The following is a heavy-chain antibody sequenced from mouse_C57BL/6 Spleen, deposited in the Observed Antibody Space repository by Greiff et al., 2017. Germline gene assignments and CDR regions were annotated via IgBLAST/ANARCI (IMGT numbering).Heavy chain of an antibody. CDR3: AIPIYYGNEAWFAY. CDR2: INPNYGTT. J-gene: IGHJ3*01. V-gene: IGHV1-39*01. CDR1: GYSFTDYN. D-gene: IGHD2-1*01. Sequence: EVKLMESGPELVKPGASVKISCKASGYSFTDYNMNWVKQSNGKSLEWIGVINPNYGTTSYNQKFKGKATLTVDQSSSTAYMQLNSLTSEDSAVYYCAIPIYYGNEAWFAYWCQGTLVTVSA.